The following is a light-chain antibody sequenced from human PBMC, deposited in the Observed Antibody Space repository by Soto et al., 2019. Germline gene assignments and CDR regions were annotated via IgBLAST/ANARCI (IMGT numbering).Light chain of an antibody. CDR2: GAS. J-gene: IGKJ5*01. CDR3: QQRSNWPRIT. V-gene: IGKV3D-20*02. CDR1: RSVSRSY. Sequence: EVLLTQSPGTLSLSPGERATLSCRASRSVSRSYLAWYPQNPGQAPRLLIYGASSRATGIPDRFSGSGSGTDFTLTISSLEPEDFAVYYCQQRSNWPRITFGQGTRLGI.